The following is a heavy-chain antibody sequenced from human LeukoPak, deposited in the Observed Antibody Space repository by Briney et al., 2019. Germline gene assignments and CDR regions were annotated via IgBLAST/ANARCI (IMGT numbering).Heavy chain of an antibody. Sequence: SETLSLTCTVASGSITVYSWSWIRRPAGKGREWLGRFYSSGSINHNPSLKSRVTMSVDTSKNQLSLKLTSVTAADTAVYYCARAHSSSWSILDLWGLGTLVTVSS. CDR2: FYSSGSI. D-gene: IGHD6-13*01. CDR1: SGSITVYS. J-gene: IGHJ5*02. CDR3: ARAHSSSWSILDL. V-gene: IGHV4-4*07.